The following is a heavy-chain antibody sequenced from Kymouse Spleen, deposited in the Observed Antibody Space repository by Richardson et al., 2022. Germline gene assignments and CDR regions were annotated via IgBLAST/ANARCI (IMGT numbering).Heavy chain of an antibody. CDR2: ISYDGSNK. Sequence: QVQLVESGGGVVQPGRSLRLSCAASGFTFSSYGMHWVRQAPGKGLEWVAVISYDGSNKYYADSVKGRFTISRDNSKNTLYLQMNSLRAEDTAVYYCAKDRLGMGDYWGQGTLVTVSS. V-gene: IGHV3-30*18. CDR3: AKDRLGMGDY. D-gene: IGHD7-27*02. J-gene: IGHJ4*02. CDR1: GFTFSSYG.